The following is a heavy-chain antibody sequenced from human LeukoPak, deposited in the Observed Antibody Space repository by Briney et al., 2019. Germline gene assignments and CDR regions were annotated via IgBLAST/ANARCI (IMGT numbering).Heavy chain of an antibody. D-gene: IGHD2-15*01. CDR2: IYYSGGT. CDR3: ARHLGYCSGGSCYWYFDL. Sequence: SETLSLTCTVSGGSISSSSYYWGWIRQPPGKGLEWIGSIYYSGGTYYNPSLKSRVTISVDTSKNQFSLKLSSVTAADTAVYYCARHLGYCSGGSCYWYFDLWGRGTLVTVSS. J-gene: IGHJ2*01. V-gene: IGHV4-39*01. CDR1: GGSISSSSYY.